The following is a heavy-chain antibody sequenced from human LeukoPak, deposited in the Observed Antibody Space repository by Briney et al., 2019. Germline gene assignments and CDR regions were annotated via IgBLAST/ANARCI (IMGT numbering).Heavy chain of an antibody. J-gene: IGHJ4*02. CDR1: GFTFSSYA. CDR2: ISGSGDST. CDR3: ASTVSAYDFWSGYHYFDY. V-gene: IGHV3-23*01. D-gene: IGHD3-3*01. Sequence: GGSLRLSCAASGFTFSSYAMSWVRQAPGKGLEWVSAISGSGDSTYYADSVKGRFTISRDSSKNTLYLQMNSLRAEDTAVYYCASTVSAYDFWSGYHYFDYWGQGTLVTVSS.